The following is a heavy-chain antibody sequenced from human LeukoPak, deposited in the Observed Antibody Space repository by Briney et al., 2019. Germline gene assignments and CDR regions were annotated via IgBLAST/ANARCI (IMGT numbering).Heavy chain of an antibody. Sequence: GGSLRLSCAASGFTFSSYGMSWVRQAPGKGLEWVSVIYSGGSTYYADSVKGRFTISRDNSKNTLYLQMNSLRAEDTAVYYCARGGAESWELTFDYWGQGTLVTVSS. D-gene: IGHD1-26*01. CDR3: ARGGAESWELTFDY. V-gene: IGHV3-53*01. CDR1: GFTFSSYG. J-gene: IGHJ4*02. CDR2: IYSGGST.